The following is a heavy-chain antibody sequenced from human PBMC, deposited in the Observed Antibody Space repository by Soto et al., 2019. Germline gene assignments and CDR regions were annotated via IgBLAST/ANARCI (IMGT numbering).Heavy chain of an antibody. CDR3: AKAPRGGVYGDWYFDL. Sequence: QVQLVQSGAEVKKPGSSVKVSCKASGGTFSSYAISWVRQAPGQGLEWMGGIIPIFGTANYAQKFQGRVTITADKSTSTAYMELSSLRSEDTAVYYCAKAPRGGVYGDWYFDLWGRGTLVTVSS. V-gene: IGHV1-69*06. J-gene: IGHJ2*01. CDR1: GGTFSSYA. D-gene: IGHD5-12*01. CDR2: IIPIFGTA.